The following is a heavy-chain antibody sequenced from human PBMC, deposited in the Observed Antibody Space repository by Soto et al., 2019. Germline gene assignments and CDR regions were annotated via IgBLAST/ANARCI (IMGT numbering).Heavy chain of an antibody. CDR3: AKALQYSSSRDYFYYGMDV. J-gene: IGHJ6*02. D-gene: IGHD6-6*01. Sequence: PGGSLRLSCAASGFTFSNYSMSWVRQAPWKGLEWVSGMNSGGRSYYADSVKGRFTISRDTSKNMLYLQMNSLRADDTAVFYCAKALQYSSSRDYFYYGMDVWGQGTTVTVSS. V-gene: IGHV3-23*01. CDR1: GFTFSNYS. CDR2: MNSGGRS.